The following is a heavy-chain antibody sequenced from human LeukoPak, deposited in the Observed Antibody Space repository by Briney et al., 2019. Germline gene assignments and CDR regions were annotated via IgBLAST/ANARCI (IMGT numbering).Heavy chain of an antibody. CDR3: ARSMVRGVAYFDY. V-gene: IGHV3-21*01. D-gene: IGHD3-10*01. J-gene: IGHJ4*02. CDR1: GFTFSSYS. CDR2: ISSSSSYI. Sequence: SGGSLRLSCAASGFTFSSYSMNWVRQAPGKGLEWVSSISSSSSYIYYADSVKGRFTISRDNAKNSLYLQMNSLRAEDTAVYYCARSMVRGVAYFDYWGQGTLVTVSS.